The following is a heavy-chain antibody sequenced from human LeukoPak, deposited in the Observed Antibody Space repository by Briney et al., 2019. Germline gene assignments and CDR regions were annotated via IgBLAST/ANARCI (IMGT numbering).Heavy chain of an antibody. D-gene: IGHD1-1*01. J-gene: IGHJ4*02. V-gene: IGHV5-51*01. Sequence: GESLKISCKGSGYSFTSYWIGWVRQMPGKGLEWMGIIYPGDSDTRYSPSFQGQVTISADKSINAAYLHWGNLKASDTAMYYCARHRDSTIIDYWGQGTLVTVSS. CDR3: ARHRDSTIIDY. CDR2: IYPGDSDT. CDR1: GYSFTSYW.